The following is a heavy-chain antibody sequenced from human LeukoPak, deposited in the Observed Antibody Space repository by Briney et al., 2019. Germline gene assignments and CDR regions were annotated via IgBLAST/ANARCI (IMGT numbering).Heavy chain of an antibody. D-gene: IGHD3-10*01. Sequence: SETLSLTCTVSGGSISSYYWIWIRQPPGKGLEWIGYISYSGSTNYNPSLKSRVTISVDTSKNQFSLKLSSVTAADTAVYYCAREVRFGELDPWGQGTLVTVSS. J-gene: IGHJ5*02. CDR3: AREVRFGELDP. CDR1: GGSISSYY. CDR2: ISYSGST. V-gene: IGHV4-59*01.